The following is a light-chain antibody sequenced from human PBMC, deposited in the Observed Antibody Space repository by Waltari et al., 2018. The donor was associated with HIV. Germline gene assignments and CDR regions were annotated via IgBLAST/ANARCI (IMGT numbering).Light chain of an antibody. J-gene: IGLJ2*01. CDR1: SSDIGAYDS. CDR2: EVS. CDR3: SSYGDNIRVL. Sequence: QSALTQPPSASGSLGQSVTISCTGSSSDIGAYDSVSWFQQHPNNAPKLLLYEVSKRPSGVPDRFSGSRSGATAFLSVSGLQPDDTAGYFCSSYGDNIRVLFGGGTNLTVL. V-gene: IGLV2-8*01.